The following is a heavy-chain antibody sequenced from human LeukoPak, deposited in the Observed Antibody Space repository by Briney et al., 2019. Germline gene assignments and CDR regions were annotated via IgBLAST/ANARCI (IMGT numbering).Heavy chain of an antibody. CDR2: TYYRSKWYN. D-gene: IGHD2-2*01. CDR3: AREAILCSSTSCYSGAFDI. J-gene: IGHJ3*02. V-gene: IGHV6-1*01. CDR1: GDSFSSNSAA. Sequence: SQTLSLTCALSGDSFSSNSAAWNWIRQSPSRGLEWLGRTYYRSKWYNDYAVSVKSRITINPDTSKNQFSLQLNSVTPEDTAVYYCAREAILCSSTSCYSGAFDIWGQGTMVTVSS.